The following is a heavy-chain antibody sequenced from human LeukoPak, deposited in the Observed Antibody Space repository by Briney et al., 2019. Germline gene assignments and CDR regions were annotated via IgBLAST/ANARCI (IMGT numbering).Heavy chain of an antibody. V-gene: IGHV3-23*01. CDR3: AIRPGIAVAGPGN. J-gene: IGHJ4*02. CDR1: GFTFSSYA. CDR2: ISGSGGST. Sequence: GGSLRLSCAASGFTFSSYAMSWVRQAPGKGLEWVSAISGSGGSTYYADSVKGRFTISRDNSKNTLYLQMSSLRAEDTAVYYCAIRPGIAVAGPGNWGQGTLVTVSS. D-gene: IGHD6-19*01.